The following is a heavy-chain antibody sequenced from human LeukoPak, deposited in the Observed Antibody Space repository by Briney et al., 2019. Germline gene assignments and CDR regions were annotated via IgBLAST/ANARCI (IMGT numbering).Heavy chain of an antibody. CDR3: AKDLSSSTPRSRFDY. V-gene: IGHV3-23*01. D-gene: IGHD2-2*01. Sequence: GGSLRLSCAASGFTFSHYAMMWVPQAPGKGREGGSAVSGSGGSTYYADSVKGRLTISRDNSKNTLYLQMNSLRAEDTAVYYCAKDLSSSTPRSRFDYWGQGTLVTVSS. CDR2: VSGSGGST. J-gene: IGHJ4*02. CDR1: GFTFSHYA.